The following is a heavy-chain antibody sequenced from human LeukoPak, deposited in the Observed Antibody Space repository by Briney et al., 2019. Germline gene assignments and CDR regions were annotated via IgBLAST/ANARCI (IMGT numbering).Heavy chain of an antibody. CDR1: GFTFSNYW. CDR3: AKDNRRHYTSGPNPDSLH. V-gene: IGHV3-7*03. D-gene: IGHD6-19*01. CDR2: IKQDGSER. Sequence: TGGSLRLSCAASGFTFSNYWMSWVRQAPGKGLEWVANIKQDGSERYYVDSVKGRFTISRDNAKNSLYLQMNSLRVEDTAFYYCAKDNRRHYTSGPNPDSLHWGQGALVTVSS. J-gene: IGHJ4*02.